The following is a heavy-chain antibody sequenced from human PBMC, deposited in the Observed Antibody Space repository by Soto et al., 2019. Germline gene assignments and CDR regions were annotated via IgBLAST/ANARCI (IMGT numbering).Heavy chain of an antibody. CDR1: GGTFSSYA. V-gene: IGHV1-69*06. CDR3: GRDLVPSASDYYYGMDF. D-gene: IGHD3-3*01. CDR2: IIPIFGTA. J-gene: IGHJ6*02. Sequence: QVQLVQSGAEVKKPGSSVKVSCKASGGTFSSYAISWVRQAPGQGLEWMGGIIPIFGTANYAQKFQGRVTMTADKSTSTAYTELSRLRIEDTAVYYCGRDLVPSASDYYYGMDFWGQGTTVTVAS.